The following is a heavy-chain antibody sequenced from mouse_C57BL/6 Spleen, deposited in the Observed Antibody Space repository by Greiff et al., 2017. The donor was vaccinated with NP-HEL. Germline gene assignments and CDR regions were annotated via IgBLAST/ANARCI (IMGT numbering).Heavy chain of an antibody. CDR3: AKQEGDYDEDWYFDV. Sequence: VQVVESGPGLVAPSQSLSITCTVSGFSLTSYGVDWVRQPPGKGLEWLGVIWGGGSTNYNSALMSRLSISKDNSKSQVFLKMNSLQTDDTAMYYCAKQEGDYDEDWYFDVWGTGTTVTVSS. D-gene: IGHD2-4*01. CDR1: GFSLTSYG. J-gene: IGHJ1*03. V-gene: IGHV2-9*01. CDR2: IWGGGST.